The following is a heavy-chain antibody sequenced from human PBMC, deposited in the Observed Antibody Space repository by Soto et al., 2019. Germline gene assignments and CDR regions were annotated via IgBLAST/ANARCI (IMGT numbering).Heavy chain of an antibody. CDR1: GFIFSTYT. D-gene: IGHD6-13*01. J-gene: IGHJ4*02. V-gene: IGHV3-30-3*01. CDR3: AIAKSSSWHNFDY. CDR2: MSYEGSQK. Sequence: QVQLVESGGGVVQPGRSLRLSCAASGFIFSTYTMHWVRQAPGKGLEWLTVMSYEGSQKYYADSVKGRLTISRDNSKNTHHLQMTSLRAEDTAVYHCAIAKSSSWHNFDYWGQGTLVTVSS.